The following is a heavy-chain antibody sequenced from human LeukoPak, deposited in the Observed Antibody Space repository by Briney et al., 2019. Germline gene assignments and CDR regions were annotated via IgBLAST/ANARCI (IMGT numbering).Heavy chain of an antibody. CDR1: GFTVSSKS. V-gene: IGHV3-66*01. Sequence: PGGSLRLSCAASGFTVSSKSMLWVRQAPEKGLECVSYIRSDGSKEYADSVRGRFTIYRDDSRNTVYLQMNSLRVEDTAVYYCARRRGGYGEGEFDYWGQGTLVTVSS. D-gene: IGHD4-17*01. J-gene: IGHJ4*02. CDR3: ARRRGGYGEGEFDY. CDR2: IRSDGSK.